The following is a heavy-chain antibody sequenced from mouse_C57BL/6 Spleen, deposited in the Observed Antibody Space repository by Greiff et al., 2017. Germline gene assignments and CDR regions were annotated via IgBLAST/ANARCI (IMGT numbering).Heavy chain of an antibody. J-gene: IGHJ4*01. Sequence: EVQLQQSGPELVKPGASVKISCKASGYTFTDYYMNWVKQSHGKSLEWIGDINPNNGGTSYNQKFKGKATLTVDKSSSTAYMELRSLTSEDSAVYYCARRWELRRDYYAMDYWGQGTSVTVSS. V-gene: IGHV1-26*01. CDR3: ARRWELRRDYYAMDY. CDR1: GYTFTDYY. CDR2: INPNNGGT. D-gene: IGHD2-4*01.